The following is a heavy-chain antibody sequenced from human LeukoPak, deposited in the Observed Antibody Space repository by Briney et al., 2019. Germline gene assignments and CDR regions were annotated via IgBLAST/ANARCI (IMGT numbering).Heavy chain of an antibody. CDR2: ISGSGGST. J-gene: IGHJ5*02. V-gene: IGHV3-23*01. CDR3: AKALMVRGVIIPS. D-gene: IGHD3-10*01. Sequence: PGGSLRLSCAASGFTFSSYAMSWVRQAPGKGLEWVSAISGSGGSTYYADSVKGRFTISRDNSKNTLYLQMNSLRAEDTAVFYCAKALMVRGVIIPSWGQGTLVTVSS. CDR1: GFTFSSYA.